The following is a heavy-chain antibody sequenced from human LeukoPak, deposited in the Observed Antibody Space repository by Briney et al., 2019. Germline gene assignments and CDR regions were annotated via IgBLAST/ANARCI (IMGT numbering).Heavy chain of an antibody. Sequence: SETLSLTCTVSGGSIRGYYWSWIRQPAGKGLEWIGRIYTNGSTNYNPSFRSRVTMSLDTSKNQFSLKLTSVTAADTAVYHCARSVFWSGYRFDYWGQGTLVTVSS. CDR1: GGSIRGYY. D-gene: IGHD3-3*01. CDR2: IYTNGST. CDR3: ARSVFWSGYRFDY. V-gene: IGHV4-4*07. J-gene: IGHJ4*02.